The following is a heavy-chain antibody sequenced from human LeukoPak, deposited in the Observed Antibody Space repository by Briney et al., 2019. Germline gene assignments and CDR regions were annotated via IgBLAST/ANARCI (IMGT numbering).Heavy chain of an antibody. CDR2: ISGSGGST. Sequence: GGSLRLSCAASGFTFNNYGMSWVRQAPGKGLEWVSAISGSGGSTYYADSVKGRFTISRDNSKNTLYLQMNSLRAEDTAVYYCAQPFMTARWYSSSWYDREYFQHWGQGTLVTVSS. CDR1: GFTFNNYG. D-gene: IGHD6-13*01. V-gene: IGHV3-23*01. J-gene: IGHJ1*01. CDR3: AQPFMTARWYSSSWYDREYFQH.